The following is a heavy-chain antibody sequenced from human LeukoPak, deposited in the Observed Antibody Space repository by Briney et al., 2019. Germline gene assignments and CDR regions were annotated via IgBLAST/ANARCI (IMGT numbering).Heavy chain of an antibody. Sequence: SETLSLTCTVSGGSISSYYWSWIRRPAGKGLEWIGRIYTSGSTNYNPSLKSRVTMSVDTSKNQFSLKLSSVTAADTAVYYCARDFKPRYFYSSSGWFDPWGQGTLVTVSS. CDR1: GGSISSYY. D-gene: IGHD6-6*01. J-gene: IGHJ5*02. CDR3: ARDFKPRYFYSSSGWFDP. CDR2: IYTSGST. V-gene: IGHV4-4*07.